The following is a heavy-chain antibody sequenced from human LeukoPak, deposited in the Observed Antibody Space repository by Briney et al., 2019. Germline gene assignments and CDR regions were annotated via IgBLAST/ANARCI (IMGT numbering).Heavy chain of an antibody. CDR1: GFTFSSYW. CDR3: ARPMYYYDSSGYYPLSFDY. D-gene: IGHD3-22*01. CDR2: IKQDGSEK. V-gene: IGHV3-7*01. J-gene: IGHJ4*02. Sequence: GGSLRLSCAASGFTFSSYWMSWVRQAPGKGLEWVANIKQDGSEKYYVDSVKGRFTISRDNAKNSLYLQMNSLRAEDTAVYYCARPMYYYDSSGYYPLSFDYWGQGTLVTVSS.